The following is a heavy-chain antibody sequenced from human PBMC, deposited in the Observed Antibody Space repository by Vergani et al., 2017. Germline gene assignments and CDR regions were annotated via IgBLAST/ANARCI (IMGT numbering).Heavy chain of an antibody. J-gene: IGHJ2*01. CDR2: ISSSGSTI. D-gene: IGHD2-2*01. CDR3: AADFRGGCSSTSCRRSYWYFDL. Sequence: QVQLVESGGGLVKPGGSLRLSCAASGFTFSDYYMSWIRQAPGKGLEWVSYISSSGSTIYYADSVKGRFTISRDNAKNSLYLQMNSLSAEYTAVYYCAADFRGGCSSTSCRRSYWYFDLWGRGTLVTVSS. CDR1: GFTFSDYY. V-gene: IGHV3-11*01.